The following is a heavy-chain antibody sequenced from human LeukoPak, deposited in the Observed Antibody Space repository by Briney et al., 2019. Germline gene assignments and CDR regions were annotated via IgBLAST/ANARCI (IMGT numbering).Heavy chain of an antibody. Sequence: SGPTLVKPTQTLTLTCTFSGFSLSTSGVAVGWIRQPPGKALEWLALIYWDDDKHYSPSLKNRLTITKDTSKNQVVLIMTSMDPVDTATYYCAHRRTMVLGVRGAFDIWGQGTMVTVSS. D-gene: IGHD3-10*01. J-gene: IGHJ3*02. CDR3: AHRRTMVLGVRGAFDI. CDR1: GFSLSTSGVA. V-gene: IGHV2-5*02. CDR2: IYWDDDK.